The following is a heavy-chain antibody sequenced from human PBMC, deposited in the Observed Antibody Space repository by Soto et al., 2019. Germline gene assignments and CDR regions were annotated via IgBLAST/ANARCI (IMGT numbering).Heavy chain of an antibody. CDR3: ARDTLGFDWLLRH. CDR1: GGTFSSYA. V-gene: IGHV1-69*12. J-gene: IGHJ4*02. Sequence: QVQLVQSGAEVKKPGSSVKLSCKASGGTFSSYAISWVRQAPGQGLEWMGGIIPIFGTANYAQKFQGRVTITADESTSTAYMDLSSLRSEDTAGFYCARDTLGFDWLLRHWGQGTLVTVSS. CDR2: IIPIFGTA. D-gene: IGHD3-9*01.